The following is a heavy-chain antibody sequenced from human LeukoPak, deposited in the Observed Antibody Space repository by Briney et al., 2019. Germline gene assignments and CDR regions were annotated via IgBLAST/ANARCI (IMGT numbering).Heavy chain of an antibody. V-gene: IGHV4-34*01. D-gene: IGHD3-9*01. CDR3: ARGASVLRYFDWLSRHFDY. J-gene: IGHJ4*02. CDR1: GGSFSGYY. CDR2: INHSGST. Sequence: PSETLSLTCAVYGGSFSGYYWSWIRQPPGKGLEWIGEINHSGSTNYNPSLKSRVTISVDTSKNQFSLKLSSVTAADTAVYYCARGASVLRYFDWLSRHFDYWGQGTLVTVSS.